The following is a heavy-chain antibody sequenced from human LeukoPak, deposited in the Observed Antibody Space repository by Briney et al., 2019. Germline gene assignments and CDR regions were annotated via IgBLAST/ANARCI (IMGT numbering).Heavy chain of an antibody. V-gene: IGHV4-4*07. CDR1: GGSIGIYY. D-gene: IGHD3-22*01. CDR3: ARYDSSGYHLHY. CDR2: MYASGDF. Sequence: SETLSLTCTVSGGSIGIYYWTWIRQSAGKGLEWLGRMYASGDFNYNPLLKSRVTMSVDTSKNQFSLKLSSVTAADTAVYYCARYDSSGYHLHYWGQGTLVTVSS. J-gene: IGHJ4*02.